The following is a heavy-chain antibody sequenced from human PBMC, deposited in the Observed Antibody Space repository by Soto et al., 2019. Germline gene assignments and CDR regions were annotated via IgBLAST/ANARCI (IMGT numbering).Heavy chain of an antibody. CDR3: ATQTISYTWGV. CDR1: GGPITTTTW. Sequence: QVQLQESGPGLVKPSETLSLTCAVSGGPITTTTWWAWVRLPPGKGLEWIGELHHDGTTNYNPSLERRXTXSXXTSTNHPSLKLPSVTAADTAIYYCATQTISYTWGVWGRGTTVTVSS. D-gene: IGHD3-16*01. V-gene: IGHV4-4*02. CDR2: LHHDGTT. J-gene: IGHJ6*02.